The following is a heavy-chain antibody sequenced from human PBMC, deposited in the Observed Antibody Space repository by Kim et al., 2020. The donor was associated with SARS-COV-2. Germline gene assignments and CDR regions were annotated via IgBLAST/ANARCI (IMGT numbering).Heavy chain of an antibody. Sequence: SVKGRFTISRDDSKSIAYLQMNSLKTEDTAVYYCTRAKPTVTFPYNWFDPWGQGTLVTVSS. J-gene: IGHJ5*02. D-gene: IGHD4-17*01. CDR3: TRAKPTVTFPYNWFDP. V-gene: IGHV3-49*02.